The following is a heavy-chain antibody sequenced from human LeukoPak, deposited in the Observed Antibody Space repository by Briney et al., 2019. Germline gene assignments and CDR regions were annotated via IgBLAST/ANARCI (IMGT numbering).Heavy chain of an antibody. CDR2: IKSKTDGGTT. J-gene: IGHJ4*02. Sequence: GGSLRLSCAASGFTFSNAWMSWVRQAPGKGLEWVGRIKSKTDGGTTDYAAPVKGRFTISRDDSKNTLYLQMNSLKTEDTAVYYCTTVLYYYGSGPISDYWGQGTLVTVSS. D-gene: IGHD3-10*01. CDR3: TTVLYYYGSGPISDY. CDR1: GFTFSNAW. V-gene: IGHV3-15*01.